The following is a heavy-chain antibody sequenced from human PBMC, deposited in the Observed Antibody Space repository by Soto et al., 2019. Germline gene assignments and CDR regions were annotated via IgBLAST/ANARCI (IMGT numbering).Heavy chain of an antibody. Sequence: PSETLSLTCAVSGGSISSGGYSWSWLRQPPGKGLEWIGEINHSGSTNYNPSLKSRVTISVDTSKNQFSLKLSSVTAADTAVYYCAGQLQCLTGYYNGVYGMDVWGQGTTVT. CDR1: GGSISSGGYS. V-gene: IGHV4-30-2*01. D-gene: IGHD3-9*01. CDR2: INHSGST. CDR3: AGQLQCLTGYYNGVYGMDV. J-gene: IGHJ6*02.